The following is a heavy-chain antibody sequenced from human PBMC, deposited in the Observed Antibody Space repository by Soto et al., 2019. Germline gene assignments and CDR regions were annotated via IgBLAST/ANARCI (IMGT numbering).Heavy chain of an antibody. V-gene: IGHV1-46*03. CDR1: GYTFTSCY. CDR2: INPSGGSA. D-gene: IGHD2-15*01. Sequence: ASVKLSSKASGYTFTSCYMHWVRQAPRQGLEWMGIINPSGGSASYAQKFQGRVTMTRDTSTSTVYMELSSLRSEDTAVYYCARDLNLSNIYKIVADYYYYMDVWGKGTTVTVSS. CDR3: ARDLNLSNIYKIVADYYYYMDV. J-gene: IGHJ6*03.